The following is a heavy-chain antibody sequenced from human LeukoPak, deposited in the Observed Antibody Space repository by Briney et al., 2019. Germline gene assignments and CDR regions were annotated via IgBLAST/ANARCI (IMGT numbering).Heavy chain of an antibody. J-gene: IGHJ6*02. Sequence: PSETLSLTCTVSGGSISSYYWSWIRQPPGKGLEWIGYIYYSGSTNYNPSLKSRVTISVDTSKNQFSLKLSSVTAADTAVYYCARLPTVVKYGMDVWGRGTTATVSS. V-gene: IGHV4-59*01. CDR2: IYYSGST. CDR3: ARLPTVVKYGMDV. D-gene: IGHD4-23*01. CDR1: GGSISSYY.